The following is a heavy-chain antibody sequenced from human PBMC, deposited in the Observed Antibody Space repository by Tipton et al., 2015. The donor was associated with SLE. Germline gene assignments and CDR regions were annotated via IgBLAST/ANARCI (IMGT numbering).Heavy chain of an antibody. V-gene: IGHV4-39*07. CDR2: IYYSGST. J-gene: IGHJ4*02. D-gene: IGHD3-10*01. CDR1: GGSISSSSYY. CDR3: ARDGELELEHFDY. Sequence: TLSLTCTVSGGSISSSSYYWGWIRQPPGKGLEWIGSIYYSGSTYYNPSLKSRVTISVDTSKNQFSLKLSSVTAADTAVYYCARDGELELEHFDYWGQGTLVTVSS.